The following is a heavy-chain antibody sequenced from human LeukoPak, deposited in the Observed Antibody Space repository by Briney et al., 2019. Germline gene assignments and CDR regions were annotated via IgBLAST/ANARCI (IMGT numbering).Heavy chain of an antibody. CDR1: GGSLSIFY. J-gene: IGHJ6*02. Sequence: SEPLSLTRTVCGGSLSIFYWSCIRQPGGGGLEWIGRIYSSKNTNYNPSLKSRVTMSVDTSKNQYSLKLSSVTAADAAVYYCARDRTLYGGKDYYYYGMDVWGQGTTVTVSS. CDR3: ARDRTLYGGKDYYYYGMDV. CDR2: IYSSKNT. V-gene: IGHV4-4*07. D-gene: IGHD4/OR15-4a*01.